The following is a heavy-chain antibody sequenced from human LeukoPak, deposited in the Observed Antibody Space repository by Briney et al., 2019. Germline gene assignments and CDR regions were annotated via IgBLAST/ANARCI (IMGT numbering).Heavy chain of an antibody. CDR2: IYYSGST. D-gene: IGHD2-8*02. CDR1: GGSVSSGSYY. CDR3: ARDGMRYCTGGVCYTDDAFDI. J-gene: IGHJ3*02. V-gene: IGHV4-61*01. Sequence: SETLSLTCTVSGGSVSSGSYYWSWIRQPPGKGLEWIGYIYYSGSTNYNPPLKSRVTISVDTSKNQFSLKLSSVTAADTAVYYCARDGMRYCTGGVCYTDDAFDIWGQGTMVTVSS.